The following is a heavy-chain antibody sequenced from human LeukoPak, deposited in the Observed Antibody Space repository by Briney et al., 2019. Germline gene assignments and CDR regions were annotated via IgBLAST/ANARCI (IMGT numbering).Heavy chain of an antibody. J-gene: IGHJ3*02. CDR2: IYYSGST. CDR3: ARRGAIGSAFDI. Sequence: KPSETLSLTCTVSGGSVSSYYWSWIRQPPGKGLEWIGYIYYSGSTNYNPSLKSRVTISVDTSKNQFSLKLSSVTAADTAVYYCARRGAIGSAFDIWGQGTMVTVSS. CDR1: GGSVSSYY. D-gene: IGHD2-2*02. V-gene: IGHV4-59*08.